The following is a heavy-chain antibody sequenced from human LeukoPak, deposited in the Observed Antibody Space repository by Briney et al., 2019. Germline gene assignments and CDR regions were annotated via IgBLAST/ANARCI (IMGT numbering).Heavy chain of an antibody. D-gene: IGHD1-26*01. J-gene: IGHJ5*02. CDR3: ARGKSRERSSPFDP. V-gene: IGHV4-4*08. CDR2: IYTSGST. CDR1: GASISTYY. Sequence: SETLSLTCTVSGASISTYYWSWIRQPAGKGLEWIGHIYTSGSTYYNPSLKSRVTISVDTSKNQFSLKLSSVTAADTAVYYCARGKSRERSSPFDPWGQGTLVTVSS.